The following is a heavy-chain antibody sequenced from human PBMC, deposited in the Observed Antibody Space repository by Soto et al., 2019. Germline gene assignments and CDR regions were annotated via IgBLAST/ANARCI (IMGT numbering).Heavy chain of an antibody. J-gene: IGHJ5*02. D-gene: IGHD6-6*01. Sequence: QFGGSLRLYCTPSGFTFSNYALSLERRTPGNGLEWVSGISGSGDATYYADSVKGRFTISRDNYNNKLSLEMNSLRAEDTAVNYCAKDQGRPSRLRWFNPWGQGT. CDR3: AKDQGRPSRLRWFNP. V-gene: IGHV3-23*01. CDR1: GFTFSNYA. CDR2: ISGSGDAT.